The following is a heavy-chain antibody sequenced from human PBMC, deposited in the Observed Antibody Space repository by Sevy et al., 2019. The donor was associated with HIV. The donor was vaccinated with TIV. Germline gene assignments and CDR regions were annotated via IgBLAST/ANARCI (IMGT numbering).Heavy chain of an antibody. D-gene: IGHD6-19*01. V-gene: IGHV3-53*01. CDR3: ARESGYSSSPGAFDI. J-gene: IGHJ3*02. CDR1: GFTVSSVY. Sequence: GESLRIYCAASGFTVSSVYMSWVRQAPGKGLEWVSLIYDAGSTYFADSVEGRFTISRDDSKNTLYLQMNSLRAEDTAVYFCARESGYSSSPGAFDIWGQGTMVTVSS. CDR2: IYDAGST.